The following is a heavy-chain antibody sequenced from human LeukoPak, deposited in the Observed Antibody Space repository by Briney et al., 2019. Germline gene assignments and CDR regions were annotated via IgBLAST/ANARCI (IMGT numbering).Heavy chain of an antibody. CDR2: IYSDGTT. V-gene: IGHV3-53*01. CDR3: ARDRGLVSDY. CDR1: GFTFSSYA. D-gene: IGHD5/OR15-5a*01. J-gene: IGHJ4*02. Sequence: GGSLRLSCAASGFTFSSYAMSWVRQAPGKGLEWVSVIYSDGTTYYTDSVKGRFTISRDNSKNTLYLQMNSLKTEDTAVYYCARDRGLVSDYWGQGTLVTVSS.